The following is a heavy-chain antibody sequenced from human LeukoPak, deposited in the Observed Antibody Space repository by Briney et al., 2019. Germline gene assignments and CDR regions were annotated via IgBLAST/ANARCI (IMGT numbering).Heavy chain of an antibody. CDR3: AKVAKYYYGSETYYFFEH. V-gene: IGHV3-23*01. Sequence: GGSLRLSCTASGFTFGDYAMSWFRQAPGKGLEWVSAISGSGGSTYYADSVKGRFTISRDNSKNTLYLQMNSLRVEDTAVYYCAKVAKYYYGSETYYFFEHWGQGTPVTASS. J-gene: IGHJ4*02. CDR2: ISGSGGST. D-gene: IGHD3-10*01. CDR1: GFTFGDYA.